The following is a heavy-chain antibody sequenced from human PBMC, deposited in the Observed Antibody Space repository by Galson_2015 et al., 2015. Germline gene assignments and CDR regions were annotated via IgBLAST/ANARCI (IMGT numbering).Heavy chain of an antibody. CDR2: IGDSGANT. CDR1: GFTFRGYA. Sequence: SLRLSCAVSGFTFRGYAMGWGRQAPGTGLEGDSSIGDSGANTQYADSVKGRFTISRDNSKNTLYLQRNSLRGEDTVVYYGAKGWPYCSGGNCHGVFDSWGQGTLVTVSS. D-gene: IGHD2-15*01. V-gene: IGHV3-23*01. CDR3: AKGWPYCSGGNCHGVFDS. J-gene: IGHJ4*02.